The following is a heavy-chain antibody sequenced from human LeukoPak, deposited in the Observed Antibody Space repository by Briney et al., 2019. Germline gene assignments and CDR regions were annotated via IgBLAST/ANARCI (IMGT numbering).Heavy chain of an antibody. V-gene: IGHV3-21*04. CDR2: ISSIRNYI. J-gene: IGHJ4*02. Sequence: GGSLRLSCSASKFTFSDYSMSWVRQAPGKGLEWVSSISSIRNYIYYADSVKGRFTVSRDNAKNSLYLQMNSLGAEDTAVYYCAKGHRYCTSGNCNSAVDYWGQGTLVTVSS. CDR3: AKGHRYCTSGNCNSAVDY. CDR1: KFTFSDYS. D-gene: IGHD2-15*01.